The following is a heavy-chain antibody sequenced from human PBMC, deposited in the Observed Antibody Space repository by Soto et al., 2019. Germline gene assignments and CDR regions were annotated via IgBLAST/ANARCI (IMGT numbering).Heavy chain of an antibody. CDR2: IIPIFDTR. CDR1: GGTLSSFG. V-gene: IGHV1-69*06. CDR3: ASGGGPGVGYNLRLDY. D-gene: IGHD3-10*01. Sequence: QVQLLQSGSEVKKPGSSVKVSCKASGGTLSSFGISWVRHAPGQGLEWMGGIIPIFDTRSYAQKFQGRVTITADTSTNTAYMELSSLRSEDTAVYYCASGGGPGVGYNLRLDYWGQGTLVTVS. J-gene: IGHJ4*02.